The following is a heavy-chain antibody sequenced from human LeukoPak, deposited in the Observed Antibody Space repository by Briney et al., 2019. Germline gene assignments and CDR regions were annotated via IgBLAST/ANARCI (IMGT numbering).Heavy chain of an antibody. J-gene: IGHJ5*02. V-gene: IGHV1-18*01. CDR2: ISAYNGNT. CDR3: AREPYGNWFDP. Sequence: GASVKVSCNASGYTFTSYGISWVRQTPGQGLEWMGWISAYNGNTNYAQKLQGRVTMTTDTSTSTAYMELRSLRSDDTAVYYCAREPYGNWFDPWGQGTLVTVSS. D-gene: IGHD3-16*01. CDR1: GYTFTSYG.